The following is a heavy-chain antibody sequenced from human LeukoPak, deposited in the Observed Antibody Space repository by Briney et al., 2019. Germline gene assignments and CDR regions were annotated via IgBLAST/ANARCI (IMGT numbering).Heavy chain of an antibody. J-gene: IGHJ4*02. CDR2: VKKDGPYR. V-gene: IGHV3-74*01. CDR1: GFIFSRHR. Sequence: GGSLRLSCAASGFIFSRHRMHWVRQAPGGGLVCVARVKKDGPYRDYGDSVKGRFTISRDNAKNTLYLQMNSLRVEDTARYYCVRDDDVYGFDYWGQGTVVTVSS. CDR3: VRDDDVYGFDY. D-gene: IGHD3-16*01.